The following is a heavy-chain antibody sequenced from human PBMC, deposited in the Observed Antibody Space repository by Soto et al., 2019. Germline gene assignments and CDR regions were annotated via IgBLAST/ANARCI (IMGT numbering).Heavy chain of an antibody. CDR1: GFSFSNHD. V-gene: IGHV3-13*01. CDR3: VRVNADAYDV. J-gene: IGHJ3*01. CDR2: ITTGGNA. Sequence: GGSLRLSCAASGFSFSNHDMHWVRQPRGKGLEWVSGITTGGNAYFADSVKGRFSISRENAKNSFYLQTSSLRAEDTAMYYCVRVNADAYDVWGQGTMVTVSS.